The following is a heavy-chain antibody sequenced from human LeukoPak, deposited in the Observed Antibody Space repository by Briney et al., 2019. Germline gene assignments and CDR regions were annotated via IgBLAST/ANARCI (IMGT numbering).Heavy chain of an antibody. CDR1: GFTFSNYW. D-gene: IGHD2-2*01. J-gene: IGHJ3*02. CDR3: AKLYRYCSSTSCPNAFDI. CDR2: ISGSGGST. Sequence: GGSLRLSCAASGFTFSNYWMSWVRQAPGKGLEWVSAISGSGGSTYYADSVKGRFTISRDNSKNTLYLQMNSLRAEDTAVYYCAKLYRYCSSTSCPNAFDIWGQGTMVTVSS. V-gene: IGHV3-23*01.